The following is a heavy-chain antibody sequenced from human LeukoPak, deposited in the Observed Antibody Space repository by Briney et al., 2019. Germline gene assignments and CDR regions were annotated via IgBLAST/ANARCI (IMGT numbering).Heavy chain of an antibody. CDR2: IYSGGST. Sequence: PGGSLRLSCAASGFTVSNNYMSWVRQAPGKGLEWVSVIYSGGSTYYADSVKGRFTISRDNSKNTLYLQMNSLRAEDTAVYYCAKGTGDTAYYFDFWGQGVLVTVSS. D-gene: IGHD7-27*01. J-gene: IGHJ4*02. CDR1: GFTVSNNY. CDR3: AKGTGDTAYYFDF. V-gene: IGHV3-53*01.